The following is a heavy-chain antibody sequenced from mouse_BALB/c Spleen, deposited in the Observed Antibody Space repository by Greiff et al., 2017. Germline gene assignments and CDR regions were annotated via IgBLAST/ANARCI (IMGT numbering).Heavy chain of an antibody. Sequence: QVQLQQSGAELAKPGASVKMSCKASGYTFTSYWMHWVKQRPGQGLEWIGYINPSTGYTEYNQKFKDKATLTADKSSSTAYMQLSSLTSEDSAVYYCARYTMITRAMDYWGQGTSVTVSS. CDR2: INPSTGYT. V-gene: IGHV1-7*01. J-gene: IGHJ4*01. D-gene: IGHD2-4*01. CDR1: GYTFTSYW. CDR3: ARYTMITRAMDY.